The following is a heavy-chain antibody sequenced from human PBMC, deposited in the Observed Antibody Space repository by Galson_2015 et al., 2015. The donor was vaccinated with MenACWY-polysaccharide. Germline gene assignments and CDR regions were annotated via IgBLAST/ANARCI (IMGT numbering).Heavy chain of an antibody. CDR3: ARDYCSSTSCYGMDV. J-gene: IGHJ6*02. CDR2: ISYDATNK. D-gene: IGHD2-2*01. V-gene: IGHV3-30-3*01. Sequence: SLRLSCAASGFTFSRYAMHWVRQAPGKGLEWVAVISYDATNKYYAESVKGRFTISRDNSRNTLYVQMNSLRAEDTAIYYCARDYCSSTSCYGMDVGGQGTTVTVAS. CDR1: GFTFSRYA.